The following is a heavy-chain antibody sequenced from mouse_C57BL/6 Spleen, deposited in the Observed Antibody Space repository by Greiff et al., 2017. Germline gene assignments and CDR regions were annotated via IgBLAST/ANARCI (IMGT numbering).Heavy chain of an antibody. CDR1: GYSITSGYY. CDR3: AREPFLGDFDY. Sequence: DVKLQESGPGLVKPSQSLSLTCSVTGYSITSGYYWNWIRQFPGNKLEWMGYISYDGSNNYNPSLKNRISITRDTSKNQFFLKLNSVTTEDTATYYCAREPFLGDFDYWGQGTTLTVSS. J-gene: IGHJ2*01. D-gene: IGHD4-1*01. V-gene: IGHV3-6*01. CDR2: ISYDGSN.